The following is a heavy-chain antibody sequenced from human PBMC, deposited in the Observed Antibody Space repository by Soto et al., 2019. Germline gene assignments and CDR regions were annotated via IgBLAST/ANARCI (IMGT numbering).Heavy chain of an antibody. V-gene: IGHV3-48*02. CDR1: GFTFKTYS. CDR2: ISETSIAI. D-gene: IGHD1-1*01. CDR3: ATLQLGREEVFDS. Sequence: PGGSLRLSCAASGFTFKTYSMNLVRQAPGKGLEWVSYISETSIAIHYRDSVKGRFTISRDNAKNTLYLQMNSLRDEDTAVYYCATLQLGREEVFDSRGQGTLVTVSS. J-gene: IGHJ4*02.